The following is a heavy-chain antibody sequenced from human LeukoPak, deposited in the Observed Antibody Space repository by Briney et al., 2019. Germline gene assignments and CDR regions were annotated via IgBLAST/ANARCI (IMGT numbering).Heavy chain of an antibody. D-gene: IGHD6-6*01. CDR2: ISSSSSAI. J-gene: IGHJ3*02. V-gene: IGHV3-48*01. Sequence: HSGRSLRLSCAASGFTSSSYSMNWVRQAPGKGLEWVSYISSSSSAIYYADSVKGRFTISRDNAKNSLFLQMNSLRADDTAVYYCAREYSSTSGRAFDIWGQGTMVTVSS. CDR1: GFTSSSYS. CDR3: AREYSSTSGRAFDI.